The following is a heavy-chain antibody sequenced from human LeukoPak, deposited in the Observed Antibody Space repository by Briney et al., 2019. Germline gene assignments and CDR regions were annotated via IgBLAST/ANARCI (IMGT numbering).Heavy chain of an antibody. CDR2: IYPGDSDT. V-gene: IGHV5-51*01. CDR3: ARWSDSSGINFDY. D-gene: IGHD3-22*01. CDR1: GNSFTDYW. Sequence: PGESLKISCKGFGNSFTDYWIAWVRQMPGKGLEWMGIIYPGDSDTRYSPSFQGQVTISADKSISTAYLQWSSLKASDTAMYYCARWSDSSGINFDYWGQGTLVTVSS. J-gene: IGHJ4*02.